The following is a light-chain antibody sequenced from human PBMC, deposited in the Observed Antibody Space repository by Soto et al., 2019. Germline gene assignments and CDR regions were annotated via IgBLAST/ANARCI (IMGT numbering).Light chain of an antibody. CDR2: GAS. V-gene: IGKV3-15*01. CDR3: QQYNNWPRGT. Sequence: EIVMTQSPATLSVSPGERATLSCRASQSVSSNLAWYQQKPGQAPRLLIYGASTRATGIPARFSGSGSGTEFTLTISSLQYEDFAVYYCQQYNNWPRGTLGQGTKVHIK. J-gene: IGKJ1*01. CDR1: QSVSSN.